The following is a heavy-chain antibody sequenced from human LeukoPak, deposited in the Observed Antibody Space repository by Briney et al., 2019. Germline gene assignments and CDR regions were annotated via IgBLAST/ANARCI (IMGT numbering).Heavy chain of an antibody. J-gene: IGHJ5*02. V-gene: IGHV4-59*01. CDR2: IYYSGST. D-gene: IGHD2-2*01. Sequence: PSETLSLTCTVSGGSISSYYWSWIRQPPGKGLEWIGYIYYSGSTNYNPSLKSRVTISVDTSKNQFSLKLNSVTAADMAVYYCGRTTEDCSSTSCYQYWFDPWGQGTLVTVSS. CDR3: GRTTEDCSSTSCYQYWFDP. CDR1: GGSISSYY.